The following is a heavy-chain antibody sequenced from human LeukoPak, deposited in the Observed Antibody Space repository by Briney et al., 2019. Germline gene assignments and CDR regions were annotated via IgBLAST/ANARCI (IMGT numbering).Heavy chain of an antibody. V-gene: IGHV1-2*02. D-gene: IGHD3-3*01. Sequence: GASVKVSCKASGYTFTGYYMHWVRQAPAQGLEWMGWINPNSGGTNYAQKFQGRVTMTRDTSIGTAYMELSRLRSDDTAVYYCARALVDFWSGYSGSSSYYFDYWGQGTLVTVSS. J-gene: IGHJ4*02. CDR2: INPNSGGT. CDR3: ARALVDFWSGYSGSSSYYFDY. CDR1: GYTFTGYY.